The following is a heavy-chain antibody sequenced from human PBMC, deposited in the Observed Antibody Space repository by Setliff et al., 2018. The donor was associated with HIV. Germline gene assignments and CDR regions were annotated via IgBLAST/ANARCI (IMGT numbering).Heavy chain of an antibody. V-gene: IGHV1-2*02. CDR2: INPNSGGT. CDR3: AVMGFCSGNSCYRTEGFDY. J-gene: IGHJ4*02. CDR1: AYSFTAQY. Sequence: ASVKVSCKASAYSFTAQYLHWVRQAPGQGLEWMGGINPNSGGTNYAQKFQGSVTMTRDTSISTAYMELTTLSSGDTAVYYCAVMGFCSGNSCYRTEGFDYWGRGTLVTVSS. D-gene: IGHD2-15*01.